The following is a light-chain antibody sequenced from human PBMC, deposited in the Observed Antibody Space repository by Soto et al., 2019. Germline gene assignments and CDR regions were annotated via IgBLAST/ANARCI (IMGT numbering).Light chain of an antibody. CDR1: QSISNW. CDR3: QQYNTYS. Sequence: DIQMTQCPSTLPASVGGRVTITCRASQSISNWLVWYQQKPGTAPKLLIYHASTLESGVPSRFSGSGSGTEFSLTISSLQPDDFATYYCQQYNTYSFGQGTKVDIK. J-gene: IGKJ1*01. CDR2: HAS. V-gene: IGKV1-5*01.